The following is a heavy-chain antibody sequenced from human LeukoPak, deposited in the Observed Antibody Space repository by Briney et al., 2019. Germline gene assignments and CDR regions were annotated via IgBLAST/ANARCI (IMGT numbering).Heavy chain of an antibody. D-gene: IGHD2-2*01. Sequence: PSETLSLTCAVYGGSFSGYYWSWIRQSPGKGLEWIGEINHSGSTNYNPSLKSRVTISVDTSKNQFSLKLSSVTAADTAVYYCARLTRGKYQVLLKKEPNWFDPWGQGTLVTVSS. CDR3: ARLTRGKYQVLLKKEPNWFDP. CDR2: INHSGST. V-gene: IGHV4-34*01. J-gene: IGHJ5*02. CDR1: GGSFSGYY.